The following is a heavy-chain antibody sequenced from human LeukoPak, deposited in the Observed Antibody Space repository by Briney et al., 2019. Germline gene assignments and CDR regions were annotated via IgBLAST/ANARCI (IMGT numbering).Heavy chain of an antibody. CDR3: ARGIIPVGANNYYYYYYMDV. V-gene: IGHV3-23*01. Sequence: GGSLRLSCAASGFTFSSYAMGWVRQAPGKGLEWVSGNTVSGGNTHYADSVKGRFTISRDNSKNTLYLQMNSLRAEDTAVYYCARGIIPVGANNYYYYYYMDVWGKGTSVTVSS. CDR1: GFTFSSYA. J-gene: IGHJ6*03. D-gene: IGHD1-26*01. CDR2: NTVSGGNT.